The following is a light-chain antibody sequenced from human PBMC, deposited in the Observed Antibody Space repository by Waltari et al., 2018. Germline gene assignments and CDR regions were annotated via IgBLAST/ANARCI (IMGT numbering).Light chain of an antibody. CDR2: EVL. CDR1: YSNVGSYDL. V-gene: IGLV2-23*02. Sequence: QSALTQPASVSGSLGQSISISCSGTYSNVGSYDLVSWYHQRPGEAPTLLIYEVLNRPSGISNRFSGSKSGNAASLTISALQPEDEGTYYCCSYASSSPRLIFGGGTELSVL. J-gene: IGLJ2*01. CDR3: CSYASSSPRLI.